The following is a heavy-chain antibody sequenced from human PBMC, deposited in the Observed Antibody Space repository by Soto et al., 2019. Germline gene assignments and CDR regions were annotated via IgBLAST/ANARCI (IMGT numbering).Heavy chain of an antibody. CDR2: IIPILGIA. D-gene: IGHD2-21*02. CDR1: GGTFSSYT. CDR3: AVGTLKRLPP. V-gene: IGHV1-69*02. Sequence: QVQLVQSGAEVKKPGSSVKVSCKASGGTFSSYTISWVRQAPGQGLGWMGRIIPILGIANYAQKFQGRVTITADKSTSTAYMELSSLRSEDTAVYYCAVGTLKRLPPWGQGTLVTVSS. J-gene: IGHJ5*02.